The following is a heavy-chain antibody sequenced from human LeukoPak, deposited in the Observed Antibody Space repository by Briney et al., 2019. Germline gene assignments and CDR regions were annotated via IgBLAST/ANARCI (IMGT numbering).Heavy chain of an antibody. Sequence: GGSLRLSCAASRFTFSSYTMNWVCGAPGRGGGWVSYISSSSSTIYYADSVKDRFTISRDNAKTSLYLQMNSLRAEDTAVYYCARWYSGSYQSYFDYWGQGTLVTVSS. CDR2: ISSSSSTI. CDR3: ARWYSGSYQSYFDY. CDR1: RFTFSSYT. J-gene: IGHJ4*02. D-gene: IGHD1-26*01. V-gene: IGHV3-48*04.